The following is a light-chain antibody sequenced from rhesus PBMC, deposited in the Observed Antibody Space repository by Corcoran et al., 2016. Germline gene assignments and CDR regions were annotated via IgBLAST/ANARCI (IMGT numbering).Light chain of an antibody. CDR3: PQHDNSPWT. Sequence: DIQMTQSPSSLSASVGDRVTITCRASQGISNWLAWYQQKTGKAPKLLTYRASNLETGVPSRFSGSGSGTDFTFTIHNLQTEDIGTYYCPQHDNSPWTFGQGTKVEIK. CDR1: QGISNW. J-gene: IGKJ1*01. V-gene: IGKV1-69*01. CDR2: RAS.